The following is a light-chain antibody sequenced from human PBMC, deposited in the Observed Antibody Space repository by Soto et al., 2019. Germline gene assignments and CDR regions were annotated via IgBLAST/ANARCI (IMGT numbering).Light chain of an antibody. CDR2: GVF. CDR3: HQYGVAPRT. V-gene: IGKV3-20*01. Sequence: LTQSAGNLSLSPKGGATLSCMAGQRISANYLAWYQQKPGQAPRLLIYGVFPRATGIPDRFAGSGSGPDFALAISRREPDEFAVYYCHQYGVAPRTDGQGTKVDIK. J-gene: IGKJ1*01. CDR1: QRISANY.